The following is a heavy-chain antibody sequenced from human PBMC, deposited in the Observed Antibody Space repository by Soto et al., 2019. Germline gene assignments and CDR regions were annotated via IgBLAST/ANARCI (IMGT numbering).Heavy chain of an antibody. CDR3: LLGYCSGGTCYSGYYGMDV. D-gene: IGHD2-15*01. Sequence: QVRLVQSGAEVKKPGASVKVSCKASGYSFSTYGLSWVRQAPGQGLEWLGWISAYHDNTEYAQKVQGRVTMTTETSTNTAYMELRSRSSDDTAVYYCLLGYCSGGTCYSGYYGMDVWGQGTTVTVSS. CDR1: GYSFSTYG. J-gene: IGHJ6*02. V-gene: IGHV1-18*01. CDR2: ISAYHDNT.